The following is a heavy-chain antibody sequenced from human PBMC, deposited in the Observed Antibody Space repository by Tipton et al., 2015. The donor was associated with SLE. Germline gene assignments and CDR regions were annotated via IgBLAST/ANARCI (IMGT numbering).Heavy chain of an antibody. J-gene: IGHJ4*02. D-gene: IGHD6-6*01. CDR2: IYYSGST. V-gene: IGHV4-59*12. CDR1: GGSFSGYY. CDR3: ARGLAAARPNFDY. Sequence: TLSLTCAVYGGSFSGYYWSWIRQHPGKGLEWIGYIYYSGSTNYNPSLKSRVTISVDTSKNQFSLKLSSVTAADTAVYYCARGLAAARPNFDYWGQGTLVTVSS.